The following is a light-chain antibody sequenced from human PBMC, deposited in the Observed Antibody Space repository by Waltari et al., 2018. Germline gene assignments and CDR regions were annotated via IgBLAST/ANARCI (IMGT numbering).Light chain of an antibody. CDR2: KAN. CDR3: ALYMGSGIWV. V-gene: IGLV8-61*01. J-gene: IGLJ3*02. CDR1: SGSLSTTSY. Sequence: QTVVTQEPSLSVSPGGTVTLTCALSSGSLSTTSYATWYQQTPGQAPRTLVYKANARSSGVPDRFSGSILGNTAALTITGAQADDESDYYCALYMGSGIWVFGGGTRLTAL.